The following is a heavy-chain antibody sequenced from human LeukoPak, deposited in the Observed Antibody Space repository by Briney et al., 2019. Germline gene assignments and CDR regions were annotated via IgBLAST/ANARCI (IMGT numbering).Heavy chain of an antibody. Sequence: AGSLTLSCAASGFTVSSNYMSWVRQAPGKGLEWVSVIYSGGFTYYAESVKGRFTISRDNSKNTLYLQMNNLRAEDTAVYYCARAPYYYDSSGYPEGSWGQGTLATVSS. D-gene: IGHD3-22*01. V-gene: IGHV3-53*01. CDR3: ARAPYYYDSSGYPEGS. J-gene: IGHJ5*02. CDR2: IYSGGFT. CDR1: GFTVSSNY.